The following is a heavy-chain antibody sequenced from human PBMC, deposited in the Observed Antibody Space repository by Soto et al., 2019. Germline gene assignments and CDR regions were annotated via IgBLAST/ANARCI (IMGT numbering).Heavy chain of an antibody. J-gene: IGHJ5*02. V-gene: IGHV4-4*02. Sequence: SETLSLTCAVSGGSISSSNWWSWVRQPPGKGLEWIGEIYHSGSTNYNPSLKSRVTISVDKSKNQFSLKLSSVTAADTAVYYCARDVGANYDHNLFDPWGQRPLVTVST. CDR1: GGSISSSNW. CDR2: IYHSGST. D-gene: IGHD3-3*01. CDR3: ARDVGANYDHNLFDP.